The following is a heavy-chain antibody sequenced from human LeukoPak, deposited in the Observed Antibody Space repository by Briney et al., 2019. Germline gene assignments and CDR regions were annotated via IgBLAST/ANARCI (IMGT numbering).Heavy chain of an antibody. D-gene: IGHD1-26*01. V-gene: IGHV1-2*02. CDR1: GYNFRGFF. CDR3: AKDGGFRSYPHEK. CDR2: INPNSGNT. J-gene: IGHJ4*02. Sequence: ASVTVSCKTSGYNFRGFFIHWVRQAPGQGLEWMGWINPNSGNTKSAPIFQGRLTMTRDTSISTAYMELSGLTYDDTAIYYCAKDGGFRSYPHEKWGQGSLVTVSS.